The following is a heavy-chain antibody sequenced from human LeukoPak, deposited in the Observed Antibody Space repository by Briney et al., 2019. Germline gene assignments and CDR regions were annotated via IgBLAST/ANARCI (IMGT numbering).Heavy chain of an antibody. CDR3: ARVGTWELQRVFDY. CDR2: IHKAGTES. Sequence: GGSLRLSCAASGFTFTDYWMTWVRQVPGKGLEWVANIHKAGTESYYVDSVKGRFAISRDNAKNSLYLQLSSLRVDDTAVYYCARVGTWELQRVFDYWGQGTLVTVSS. D-gene: IGHD1-26*01. CDR1: GFTFTDYW. V-gene: IGHV3-7*01. J-gene: IGHJ4*02.